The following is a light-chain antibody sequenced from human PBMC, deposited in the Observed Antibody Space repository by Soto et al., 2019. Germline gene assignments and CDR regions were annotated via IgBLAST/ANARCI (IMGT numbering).Light chain of an antibody. CDR3: QQYGSLPKT. CDR2: GAF. V-gene: IGKV3-20*01. Sequence: EIVLTQSPGTLSLSPGERATLSCRASQSVSNNYLAWYQQKSGQAPRLLIYGAFSRANGIPVRFSGSASGTDFTLIISRLEPEDVAVYYCQQYGSLPKTFGQGTQVDIK. CDR1: QSVSNNY. J-gene: IGKJ1*01.